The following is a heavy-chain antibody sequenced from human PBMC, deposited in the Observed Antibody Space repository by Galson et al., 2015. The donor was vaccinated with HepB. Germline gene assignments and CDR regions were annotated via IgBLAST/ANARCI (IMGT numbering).Heavy chain of an antibody. CDR2: INPNSGGT. D-gene: IGHD4-23*01. V-gene: IGHV1-2*02. CDR3: ARETTVVTKNFDY. CDR1: GYTFTGYY. Sequence: SVKVSCKASGYTFTGYYMHWVRQAPGQGLEWMGWINPNSGGTNYAQKFQGRVTMTRDTSINTAYMELSRLRSDDTAVYYCARETTVVTKNFDYWGQGTLVTVSS. J-gene: IGHJ4*02.